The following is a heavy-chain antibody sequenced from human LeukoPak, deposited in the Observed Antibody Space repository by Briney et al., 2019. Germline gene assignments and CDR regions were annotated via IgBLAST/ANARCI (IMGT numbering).Heavy chain of an antibody. CDR1: GGSISSSSYY. D-gene: IGHD3-10*01. V-gene: IGHV4-39*01. J-gene: IGHJ4*02. CDR3: ARAQLLYDSGSKGFDY. CDR2: IYYSGST. Sequence: PSETLSLTCTVSGGSISSSSYYWGWIRQPPGKGLEWIGSIYYSGSTYYNPSLKSRVTISVDTSKNQFSLKLSSVTAADTAVYYCARAQLLYDSGSKGFDYWGQGTLVTVSS.